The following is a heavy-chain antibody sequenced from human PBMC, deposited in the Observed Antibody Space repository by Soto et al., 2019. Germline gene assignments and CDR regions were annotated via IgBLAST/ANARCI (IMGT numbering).Heavy chain of an antibody. D-gene: IGHD3-10*01. CDR3: ARYYGSWSYYIYYYYYGMDV. Sequence: QVPLVQSGAEVKKPGASVKVSCKASGYTFTSYGISWVRQAPGQGLEWMGWISAYNGNTNYAQKLQGRVTMTTDTSTSTAYMELRSLRSDDTAVYYCARYYGSWSYYIYYYYYGMDVWGQGTTVTVSS. CDR2: ISAYNGNT. CDR1: GYTFTSYG. V-gene: IGHV1-18*04. J-gene: IGHJ6*02.